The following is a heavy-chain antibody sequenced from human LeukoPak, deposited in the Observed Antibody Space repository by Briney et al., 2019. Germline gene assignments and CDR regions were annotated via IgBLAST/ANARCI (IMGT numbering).Heavy chain of an antibody. CDR1: GGSIFSTSYY. V-gene: IGHV4-39*07. Sequence: SETLFLTCTVSGGSIFSTSYYWGWIRQPPGKGLEWIGNIYYSGSTNYNPSLKSRVTMSVDTSKNQFSLKLSSVTAADTAVYYCARVGPYYDFWSGYYRDYYYYMDVWGKGTTVTVSS. J-gene: IGHJ6*03. CDR2: IYYSGST. D-gene: IGHD3-3*01. CDR3: ARVGPYYDFWSGYYRDYYYYMDV.